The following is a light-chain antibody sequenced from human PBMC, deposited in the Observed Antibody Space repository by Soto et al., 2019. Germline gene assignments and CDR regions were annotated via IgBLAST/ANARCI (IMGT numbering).Light chain of an antibody. CDR2: GAS. V-gene: IGKV3-15*01. Sequence: ETVITQSPATLSVSPGEGATLSCRASQTINNNLAWYQQKPGQAPRLLIYGASTRATGIPARFSGSGSGTEFTLTISSLQSEDFAGYYCQQYDNWPPITFGQGTRLEI. CDR1: QTINNN. J-gene: IGKJ5*01. CDR3: QQYDNWPPIT.